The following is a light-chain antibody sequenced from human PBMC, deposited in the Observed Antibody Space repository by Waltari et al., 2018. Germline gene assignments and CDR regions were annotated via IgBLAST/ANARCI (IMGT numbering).Light chain of an antibody. J-gene: IGKJ5*01. Sequence: DIQMTQSPSSVHASAGDRLTITCRAMQGISSWLAWYQQKPGKAPKLLIYAASSLQSVVPSRISGSGSGTDFTLTISSLQTEDFATYYCQQANSFPPTFGQGTRLEIK. CDR2: AAS. V-gene: IGKV1-12*01. CDR3: QQANSFPPT. CDR1: QGISSW.